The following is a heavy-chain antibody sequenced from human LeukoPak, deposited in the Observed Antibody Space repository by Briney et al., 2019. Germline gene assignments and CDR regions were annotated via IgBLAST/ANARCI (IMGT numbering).Heavy chain of an antibody. CDR1: GGSISSGDYY. Sequence: SETLSLTCTVPGGSISSGDYYWSWIRQPPGKGLEWIGYIYYSGSTNYNPSLKSRVTISVDTSKNQFSLKLSSVTAADTAVYYCARSGYSSGWFHRWGQGTLSPSPQ. CDR2: IYYSGST. CDR3: ARSGYSSGWFHR. D-gene: IGHD6-19*01. V-gene: IGHV4-61*08. J-gene: IGHJ5*02.